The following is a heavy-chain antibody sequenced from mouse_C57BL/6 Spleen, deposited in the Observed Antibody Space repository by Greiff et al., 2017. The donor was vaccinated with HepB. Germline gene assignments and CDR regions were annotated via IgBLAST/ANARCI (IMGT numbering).Heavy chain of an antibody. Sequence: QVQLKQPGAELVKPGASVKLSCKASGYTFTSYWMQWVKQRPGQGLEWIGEIDPSDSYTNYNQKFKGKATLTVDTSSSTAYMQLSSLTSEDSAVYYCARGGYAFDYWGQGTTLTVSS. CDR1: GYTFTSYW. CDR2: IDPSDSYT. J-gene: IGHJ2*01. D-gene: IGHD2-2*01. CDR3: ARGGYAFDY. V-gene: IGHV1-50*01.